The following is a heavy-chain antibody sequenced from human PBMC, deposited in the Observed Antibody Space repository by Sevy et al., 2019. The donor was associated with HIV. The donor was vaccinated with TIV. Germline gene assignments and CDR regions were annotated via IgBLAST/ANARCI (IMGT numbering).Heavy chain of an antibody. CDR2: ISGSAYST. CDR3: AKESPGYNYDSSGSLDY. CDR1: GFTFNTYA. J-gene: IGHJ4*02. V-gene: IGHV3-23*01. D-gene: IGHD3-22*01. Sequence: GGSLRLSCAASGFTFNTYAMSWVRQAPGKGLEWGSGISGSAYSTYYADSVKGRFTISRDNSKNTLSLQMNSLRAEDTAVYYCAKESPGYNYDSSGSLDYWGQGTLVTVSS.